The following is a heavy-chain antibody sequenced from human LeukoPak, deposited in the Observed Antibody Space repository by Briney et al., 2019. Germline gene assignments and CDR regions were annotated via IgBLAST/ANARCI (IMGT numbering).Heavy chain of an antibody. V-gene: IGHV3-30*18. J-gene: IGHJ6*02. Sequence: PGRSLRLSCAASRFTFSRYGTHWVRQAPGKGLEWVAAISYDGSNKYYGDSVKGRFTISRDNSKNTLYLQMNSLRAEDTALYYCAKELKWGEYYGMDVWGQGTTVTVSS. CDR3: AKELKWGEYYGMDV. CDR2: ISYDGSNK. CDR1: RFTFSRYG. D-gene: IGHD3-16*01.